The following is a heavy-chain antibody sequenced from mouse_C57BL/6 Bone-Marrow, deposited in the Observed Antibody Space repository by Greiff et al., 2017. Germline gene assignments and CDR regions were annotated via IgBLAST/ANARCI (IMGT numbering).Heavy chain of an antibody. D-gene: IGHD1-1*01. CDR2: ISSGSSTI. CDR1: GFTFSDYG. V-gene: IGHV5-17*03. Sequence: EVKLMESGGGLVKPGGSLKLSCAASGFTFSDYGMHWVRQAPEKGLEWVAYISSGSSTIYYPDSVKGRFTISRDNAKNTLYLQMSSLRSEDTALYYCARGTTVVAPYYFDYWGQGTTLTVSS. J-gene: IGHJ2*01. CDR3: ARGTTVVAPYYFDY.